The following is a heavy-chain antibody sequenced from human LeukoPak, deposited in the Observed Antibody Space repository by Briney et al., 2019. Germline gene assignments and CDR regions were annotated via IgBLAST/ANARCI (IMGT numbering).Heavy chain of an antibody. CDR2: IIPIFGTA. Sequence: SVKVSCKASGGTFSSYAISWVRQAPGQGLEWMGGIIPIFGTANYAQKFQGRVTITADESTSTAYMELSSLRSEDTAVYYCARDLGTGDDAFDIWGQGTMVTVSS. J-gene: IGHJ3*02. CDR3: ARDLGTGDDAFDI. V-gene: IGHV1-69*01. D-gene: IGHD3-10*01. CDR1: GGTFSSYA.